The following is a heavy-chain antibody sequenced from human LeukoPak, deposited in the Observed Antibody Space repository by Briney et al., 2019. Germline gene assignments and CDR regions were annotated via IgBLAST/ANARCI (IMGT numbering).Heavy chain of an antibody. CDR3: ARERGRWLQPFDY. CDR2: IYYSGST. V-gene: IGHV4-61*01. CDR1: GGSFSSGSYY. J-gene: IGHJ4*02. D-gene: IGHD5-24*01. Sequence: SETLSLTCTVSGGSFSSGSYYWSWIRQPPGTGLEWIGYIYYSGSTNYNPSLKSRVTISVDTSKNQFSLKLSSVTAADTAVYYCARERGRWLQPFDYWGQGTLVTVSS.